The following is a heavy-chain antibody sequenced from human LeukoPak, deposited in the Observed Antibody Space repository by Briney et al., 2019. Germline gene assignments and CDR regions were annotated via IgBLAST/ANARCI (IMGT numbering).Heavy chain of an antibody. V-gene: IGHV4-59*01. CDR1: GGSISSSF. CDR2: IYYSGST. CDR3: ARAKRGYTYGSQKSNWYLDL. J-gene: IGHJ2*01. D-gene: IGHD5-18*01. Sequence: PSETLSLTCTVSGGSISSSFWSWIRQPPGKGLEWIGYIYYSGSTNYNPSLKSRVTISVDTSKNQFSLDLSSVTAADTAVYYCARAKRGYTYGSQKSNWYLDLWGRGTLVTVSS.